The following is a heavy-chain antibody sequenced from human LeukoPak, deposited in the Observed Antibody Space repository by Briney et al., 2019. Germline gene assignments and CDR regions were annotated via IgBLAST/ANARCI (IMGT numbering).Heavy chain of an antibody. J-gene: IGHJ3*02. D-gene: IGHD3-10*01. CDR3: ATKMVRGVIISDYDAFDI. CDR2: ISYDGSNK. V-gene: IGHV3-30-3*01. Sequence: GGSLRLSCAASGFTFSSYAMHWVRQAPGKGLEWVAVISYDGSNKYYADSVKGRFTISRDNSKNTLYLQMNSLRAEDAAVYYCATKMVRGVIISDYDAFDIWGQGTMVTVSS. CDR1: GFTFSSYA.